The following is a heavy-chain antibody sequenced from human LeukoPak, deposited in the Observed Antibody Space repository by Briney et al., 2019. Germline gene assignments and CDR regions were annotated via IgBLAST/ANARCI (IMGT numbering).Heavy chain of an antibody. Sequence: QSGGSLRLSCAASGFTFSSYGMSWVRQAPGKGLEWVSAISGSGGSTYYADSVKGRFTISRDNSENTLYLQMNSLRAEDTAVYYCAKQDAFAPQAAAVDYWGQGTLVTVSS. D-gene: IGHD6-13*01. CDR1: GFTFSSYG. V-gene: IGHV3-23*01. CDR3: AKQDAFAPQAAAVDY. J-gene: IGHJ4*02. CDR2: ISGSGGST.